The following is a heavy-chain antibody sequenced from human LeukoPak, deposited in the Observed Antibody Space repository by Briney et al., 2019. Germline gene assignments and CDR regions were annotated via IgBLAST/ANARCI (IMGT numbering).Heavy chain of an antibody. CDR3: ARVRCSGGSCYDAFDI. CDR2: INPNSGGT. CDR1: GYTFTSYG. D-gene: IGHD2-15*01. J-gene: IGHJ3*02. Sequence: ASVKVSCKASGYTFTSYGISWVRQAPGQGLEWMGWINPNSGGTNYAQKFQGWVTMTRDTSISTAYMELSRLRSDDTAVYYCARVRCSGGSCYDAFDIWGQGTMVTVSS. V-gene: IGHV1-2*04.